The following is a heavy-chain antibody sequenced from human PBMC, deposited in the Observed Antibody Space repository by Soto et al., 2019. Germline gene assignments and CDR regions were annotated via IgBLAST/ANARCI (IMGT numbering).Heavy chain of an antibody. D-gene: IGHD6-13*01. CDR2: VHHTGTS. CDR3: ARRKDSSRYFYGMDV. J-gene: IGHJ6*02. V-gene: IGHV4-34*02. CDR1: GESFNDYF. Sequence: QVALQQWGAGLLKPSQTLSLTCAVYGESFNDYFWTWIRQSPGGGLEWLAEVHHTGTSCYNPSLKSRLAVSVDTSRNQFSLNLTSLTAADTATYYCARRKDSSRYFYGMDVWGQGTTVVVSS.